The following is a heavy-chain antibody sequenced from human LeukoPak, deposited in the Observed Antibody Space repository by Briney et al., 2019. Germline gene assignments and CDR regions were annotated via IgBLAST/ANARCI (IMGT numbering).Heavy chain of an antibody. V-gene: IGHV1-2*02. CDR3: AGALLGYCSSTSCPDY. Sequence: ASVKVSCKASGYTFTGYYMHWVRQAPGQGLEWMGWINPNSGGTNYAQKFQGRVTMTRDTSISTAYMELSRLRSDDTAVYYCAGALLGYCSSTSCPDYWGQGTLVTVSS. D-gene: IGHD2-2*01. J-gene: IGHJ4*02. CDR2: INPNSGGT. CDR1: GYTFTGYY.